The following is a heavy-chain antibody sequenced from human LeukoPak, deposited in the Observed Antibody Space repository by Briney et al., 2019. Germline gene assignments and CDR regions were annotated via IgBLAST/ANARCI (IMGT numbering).Heavy chain of an antibody. CDR2: INPNSGGT. D-gene: IGHD3-16*02. CDR1: GYTFTGYY. CDR3: GCWITCGGVIVDDWFDP. J-gene: IGHJ5*02. V-gene: IGHV1-2*06. Sequence: ASVTVSCKASGYTFTGYYMHWVRQAPGQGLEWMGRINPNSGGTNYPQKFQGRVIITRDTPISKAYLQLSRLSYDDQAGYSFGCWITCGGVIVDDWFDPWGQGTLVAVSS.